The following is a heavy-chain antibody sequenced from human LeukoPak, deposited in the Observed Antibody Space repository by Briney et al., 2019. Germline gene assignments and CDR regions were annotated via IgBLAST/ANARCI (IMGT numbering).Heavy chain of an antibody. J-gene: IGHJ5*02. CDR1: GFTFSSYS. CDR3: ARDGETGYCSGGSCLNWFDP. Sequence: GGSLRLSCAASGFTFSSYSMNWVRQAPGKGLEWVSSISSSSSYIYYADSVKGRFTISRDNAKNSLYLQMNSLRAEDTAVYYCARDGETGYCSGGSCLNWFDPWGQGTLVTVSS. V-gene: IGHV3-21*01. CDR2: ISSSSSYI. D-gene: IGHD2-15*01.